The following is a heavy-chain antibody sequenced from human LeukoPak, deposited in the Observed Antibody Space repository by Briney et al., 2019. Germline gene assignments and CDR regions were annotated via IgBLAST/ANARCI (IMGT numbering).Heavy chain of an antibody. D-gene: IGHD4-23*01. J-gene: IGHJ4*02. CDR1: GFTFSTSW. Sequence: GGSLRLSCAASGFTFSTSWMSWVRQAPGKGLEWLANIREDGGERYYVDSVKGRFTISRDNAENSLHLQMNSLRAEDTAVYYCATSLAAPGNYGARGILVPVS. V-gene: IGHV3-7*01. CDR2: IREDGGER. CDR3: ATSLAAPGNY.